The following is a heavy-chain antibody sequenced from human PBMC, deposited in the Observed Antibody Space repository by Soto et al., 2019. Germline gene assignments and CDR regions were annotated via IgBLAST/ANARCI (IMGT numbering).Heavy chain of an antibody. J-gene: IGHJ3*02. V-gene: IGHV3-23*01. CDR2: ISGSGGST. D-gene: IGHD3-16*02. CDR1: GFTFSSYA. Sequence: GGSLRLSCAASGFTFSSYAMIWVRQAPGKGLEWVSAISGSGGSTYYADSVKGRFTTSRDNSKNTLYLQMNSLRAEDTAVYYCAKEMPTYYDYIWGSYRPTPLNAFDIWGQGTMVTVSS. CDR3: AKEMPTYYDYIWGSYRPTPLNAFDI.